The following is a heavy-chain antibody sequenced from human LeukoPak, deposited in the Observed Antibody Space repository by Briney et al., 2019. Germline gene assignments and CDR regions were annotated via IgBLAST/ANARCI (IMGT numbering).Heavy chain of an antibody. CDR2: IISTGGST. CDR3: AKAKASYGPNFDY. Sequence: GGSLRLSCAASGFTFGSYAMSWVRQAPGKGLEWVSTIISTGGSTYYTDSVKGRFTISRDNSKSTLYLQMNSLRVEDTAVYYCAKAKASYGPNFDYWGQGTLVTVSS. J-gene: IGHJ4*02. V-gene: IGHV3-23*01. CDR1: GFTFGSYA. D-gene: IGHD5-18*01.